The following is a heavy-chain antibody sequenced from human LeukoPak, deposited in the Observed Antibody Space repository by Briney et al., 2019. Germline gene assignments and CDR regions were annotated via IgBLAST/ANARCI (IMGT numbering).Heavy chain of an antibody. CDR3: ARDRGGAYDFWSGYYTGYFDY. Sequence: GGSLRLSCAASGFTFSRYWMSWVRQAPGKGLEWVSYISDSSTTIYYADSVKGRFTISRDNAKNSLYLQMNSLRAEDTAVYYCARDRGGAYDFWSGYYTGYFDYWGQGTLVPVSS. V-gene: IGHV3-48*01. CDR2: ISDSSTTI. D-gene: IGHD3-3*01. J-gene: IGHJ4*02. CDR1: GFTFSRYW.